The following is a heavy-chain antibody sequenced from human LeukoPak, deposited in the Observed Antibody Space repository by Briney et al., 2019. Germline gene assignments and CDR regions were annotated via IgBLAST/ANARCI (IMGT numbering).Heavy chain of an antibody. Sequence: GASVKVSCKASGGTFSSYAISWVRQAPGQGLEWMGGIIPIFGTANYAQKFQGRVTITADESTSTAYMELSSLRSEDTAVYYCARDQRHVKGFRDYDILTGYYGPLDYWGQGTLVTVSS. CDR1: GGTFSSYA. CDR3: ARDQRHVKGFRDYDILTGYYGPLDY. D-gene: IGHD3-9*01. CDR2: IIPIFGTA. J-gene: IGHJ4*02. V-gene: IGHV1-69*13.